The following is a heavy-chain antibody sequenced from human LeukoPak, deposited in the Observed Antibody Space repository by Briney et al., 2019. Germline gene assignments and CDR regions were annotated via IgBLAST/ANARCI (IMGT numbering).Heavy chain of an antibody. CDR1: GFTFSSYA. J-gene: IGHJ4*02. CDR3: AKDGEKRIAAAGFFDY. V-gene: IGHV3-30*02. CDR2: IRYDGSNK. Sequence: GGSLRLSCAASGFTFSSYAMHWVRQAPGKGLEWVAFIRYDGSNKYYADSVKGRFTISRDNSKNTLYLQMNSLRAEDTAVYYCAKDGEKRIAAAGFFDYWGQGTLVTVSS. D-gene: IGHD6-13*01.